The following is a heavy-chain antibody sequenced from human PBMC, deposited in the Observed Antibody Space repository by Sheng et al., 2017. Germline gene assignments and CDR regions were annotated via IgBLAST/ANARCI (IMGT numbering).Heavy chain of an antibody. CDR3: ARGLYSFLTYSSSPKLMGRFDP. CDR2: INHSGST. V-gene: IGHV4-34*01. CDR1: GGSFSGYY. Sequence: QVQLQQWGAGLLKPSETLSLTCAVYGGSFSGYYWSWIRQPPGKGLEWIGEINHSGSTNYNPSLKSRVTISVDTSKNQFSLKLSSVTAADTAVYYCARGLYSFLTYSSSPKLMGRFDPWGQGTLVTVSS. D-gene: IGHD6-13*01. J-gene: IGHJ5*02.